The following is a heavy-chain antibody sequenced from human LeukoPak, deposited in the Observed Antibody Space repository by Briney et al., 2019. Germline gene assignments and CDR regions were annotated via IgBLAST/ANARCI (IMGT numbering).Heavy chain of an antibody. V-gene: IGHV3-21*01. CDR1: GFTFSNYN. CDR3: ARDPYSGAYYEGYYYYYMDV. CDR2: ITSSSSYK. Sequence: GGSLRLSCAAPGFTFSNYNMNWVRQAPGKGLEWISSITSSSSYKFYADSVKGRFTISRDNAKNSLYLQMNSLRAEDTAVYYCARDPYSGAYYEGYYYYYMDVWGKGTTVTVSS. J-gene: IGHJ6*03. D-gene: IGHD1-26*01.